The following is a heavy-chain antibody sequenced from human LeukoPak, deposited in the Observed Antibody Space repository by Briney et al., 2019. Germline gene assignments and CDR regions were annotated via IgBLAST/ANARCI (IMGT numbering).Heavy chain of an antibody. CDR1: GGSISSGGYS. CDR2: IYHSGST. D-gene: IGHD3-10*01. CDR3: ARERLWFGDDNWFDP. Sequence: PSQTLSLTCAVSGGSISSGGYSWSWIRQPPGKGLEWIGYIYHSGSTDYNPSLKSRVTISVDRSKNQFSLKLSSVTAADTAVYYCARERLWFGDDNWFDPWGQGTLVTVSS. V-gene: IGHV4-30-2*01. J-gene: IGHJ5*02.